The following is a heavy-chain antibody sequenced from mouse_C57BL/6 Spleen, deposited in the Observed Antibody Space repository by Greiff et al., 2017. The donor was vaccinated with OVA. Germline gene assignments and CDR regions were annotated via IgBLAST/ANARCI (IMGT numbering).Heavy chain of an antibody. J-gene: IGHJ3*01. V-gene: IGHV1-19*01. CDR2: INPYNGGT. CDR1: GYTFTDYY. CDR3: ARSGIMVTTTGFAY. Sequence: EVQLQQSGPVLVKPGASVKMSCKASGYTFTDYYMNWVKQSHGKSLEWIGVINPYNGGTSYNQKFKGKATLTVDKSSSTAYMELNSLTSEDSAVYYCARSGIMVTTTGFAYWGQGTLVTVSA. D-gene: IGHD2-2*01.